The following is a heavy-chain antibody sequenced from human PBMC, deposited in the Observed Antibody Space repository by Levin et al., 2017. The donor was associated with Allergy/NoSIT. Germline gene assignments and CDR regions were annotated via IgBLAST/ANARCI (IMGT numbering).Heavy chain of an antibody. Sequence: SQTLSLTCTVSGGSISSGDYYWSWIRQPPGKGLEWIGYIYYSGSTYYNPSLKSRVTISVDTSKNQFSLKLSSVTAADTAVYYCARDREVTAYGMDVWGQGTTVTVSS. CDR1: GGSISSGDYY. CDR2: IYYSGST. D-gene: IGHD2-21*02. V-gene: IGHV4-30-4*01. CDR3: ARDREVTAYGMDV. J-gene: IGHJ6*02.